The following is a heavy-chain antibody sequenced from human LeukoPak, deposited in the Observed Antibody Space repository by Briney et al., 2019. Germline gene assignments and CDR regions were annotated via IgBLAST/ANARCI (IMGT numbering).Heavy chain of an antibody. Sequence: ASVKVSCKASGYTFTSYYMHWMRQAPGQGLEWMGIINPSGGSTSYAQKFQGRVTMTRDMSTSTVYMELSSLRSEDTAVYYCARVDTAMVRLFDYWGQGTLVTVSS. CDR3: ARVDTAMVRLFDY. CDR2: INPSGGST. D-gene: IGHD5-18*01. J-gene: IGHJ4*02. V-gene: IGHV1-46*01. CDR1: GYTFTSYY.